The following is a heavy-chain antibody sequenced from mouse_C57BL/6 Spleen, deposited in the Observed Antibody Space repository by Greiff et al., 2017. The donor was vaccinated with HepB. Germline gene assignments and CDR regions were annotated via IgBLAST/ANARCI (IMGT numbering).Heavy chain of an antibody. Sequence: VQLQQSGAELVRPGASVKLSCTASGFNIKDYYMHWVKQRPEQGLEWIGRIDPEDGGTEYAPKFQGKATMTADTYSNPAYLQLSSLTYEETAVYYCTTTYGNYDAMDYGGQGTSVTVSS. CDR1: GFNIKDYY. V-gene: IGHV14-1*01. CDR3: TTTYGNYDAMDY. D-gene: IGHD2-1*01. CDR2: IDPEDGGT. J-gene: IGHJ4*01.